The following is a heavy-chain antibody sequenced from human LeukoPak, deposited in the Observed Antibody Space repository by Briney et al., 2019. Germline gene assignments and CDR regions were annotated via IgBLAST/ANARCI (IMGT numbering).Heavy chain of an antibody. CDR3: AKTSLSDPSGHYYYMDV. D-gene: IGHD3-3*01. Sequence: GGTLRLSCAASGFIFNNYALSWVRQTPGKGLEWVSAISGSGRNTYYADSVKARFTISRDNSQNTVSLQLNNLRIEDTALYYCAKTSLSDPSGHYYYMDVWGKGTTVTVSS. J-gene: IGHJ6*03. CDR2: ISGSGRNT. CDR1: GFIFNNYA. V-gene: IGHV3-23*01.